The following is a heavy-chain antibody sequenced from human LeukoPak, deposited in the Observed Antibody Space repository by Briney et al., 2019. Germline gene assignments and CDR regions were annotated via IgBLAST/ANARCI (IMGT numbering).Heavy chain of an antibody. J-gene: IGHJ4*02. Sequence: ASVKVSCRAFEYTFTSYDINWVRQATGQGLEWMGWMNPNSGNTGYAQKFQGRVTMTRNTPISTAYMELSSLTSEDTAVYYCARGRHPGPTWISEYWGQGTLVTVSS. D-gene: IGHD5-12*01. CDR3: ARGRHPGPTWISEY. CDR2: MNPNSGNT. V-gene: IGHV1-8*01. CDR1: EYTFTSYD.